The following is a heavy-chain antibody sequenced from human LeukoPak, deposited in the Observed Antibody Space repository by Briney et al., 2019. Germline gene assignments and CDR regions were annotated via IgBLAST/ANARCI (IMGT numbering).Heavy chain of an antibody. V-gene: IGHV3-74*01. J-gene: IGHJ4*02. Sequence: PGGSLRLSCAVSGSTFRSLTMHWVRQDPGKGLLWVSRIGTDGVSTTYADSVRGRFIISRDNTKNTLYLQMNSLRVEDTAVYYCVVDRRSPGDYWGPGTLVTVSS. CDR3: VVDRRSPGDY. D-gene: IGHD6-6*01. CDR2: IGTDGVST. CDR1: GSTFRSLT.